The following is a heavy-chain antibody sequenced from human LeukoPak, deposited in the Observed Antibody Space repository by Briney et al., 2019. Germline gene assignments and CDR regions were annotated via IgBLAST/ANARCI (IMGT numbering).Heavy chain of an antibody. D-gene: IGHD2-2*01. CDR2: IYYSGTT. CDR3: AKGYCSSTTCYDDRGAFDH. V-gene: IGHV4-59*08. J-gene: IGHJ4*02. CDR1: GGSISSNY. Sequence: SETLSLTCNVSGGSISSNYWSWIRQPPGKGLEWIGYIYYSGTTYYNPSLKSRVTTSVDTSKNQFSLNLRSVTAADTAVYYCAKGYCSSTTCYDDRGAFDHWGQGTLVTVSS.